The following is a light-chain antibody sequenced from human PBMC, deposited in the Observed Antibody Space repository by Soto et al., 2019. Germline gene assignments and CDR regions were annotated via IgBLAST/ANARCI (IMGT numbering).Light chain of an antibody. CDR1: QSLLHSNGYYY. J-gene: IGKJ1*01. CDR3: MQVLHIPPT. Sequence: DLVMTQSPLSLPVTPGEPASISCRSSQSLLHSNGYYYLDWYLQKPGQSPQLLIYLGSNRASGVPDRFSGSGSGTDFTLKISRVEAEDVGVYYCMQVLHIPPTFGQGTKVEIK. CDR2: LGS. V-gene: IGKV2-28*01.